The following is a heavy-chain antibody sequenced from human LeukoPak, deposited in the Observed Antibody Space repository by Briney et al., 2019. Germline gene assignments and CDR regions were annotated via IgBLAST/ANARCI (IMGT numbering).Heavy chain of an antibody. CDR1: GGSISSYY. D-gene: IGHD2-8*01. CDR3: VREYGRRFDY. CDR2: ISYSGSA. Sequence: SETLSLTCTVSGGSISSYYWNWIRQPPGKGLEWLGYISYSGSANYNPSLKSRVTLSVDTSKNQFSLKVRSVTAADTAVYFCVREYGRRFDYWGQGTLVTVSS. J-gene: IGHJ4*02. V-gene: IGHV4-59*01.